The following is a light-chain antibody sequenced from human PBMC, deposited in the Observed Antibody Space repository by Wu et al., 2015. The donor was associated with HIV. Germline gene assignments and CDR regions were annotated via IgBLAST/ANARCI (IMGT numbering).Light chain of an antibody. J-gene: IGKJ1*01. CDR1: QDISHY. CDR3: QKYNTAPWT. V-gene: IGKV1-27*01. Sequence: IQLTQSPSSLSASVGDRVIINCRASQDISHYLAWYQQKPGKAPQVLIYDASTLQSGVPSRFSGSGSGADFTLTISSLQPEDVATYYCQKYNTAPWTFGQGTKVEMK. CDR2: DAS.